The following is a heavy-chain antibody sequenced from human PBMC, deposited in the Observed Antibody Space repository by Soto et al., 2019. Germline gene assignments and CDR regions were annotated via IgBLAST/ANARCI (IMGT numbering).Heavy chain of an antibody. D-gene: IGHD3-3*01. CDR1: GYIFTNYG. J-gene: IGHJ3*02. CDR2: ISAYNGYT. Sequence: ASVKVSGKASGYIFTNYGISWVRQAPGQGLEWMGWISAYNGYTNYAQKFQGRVTMTTDTSTSTAYMELRRLRSDDTAVYYCARGRPIFGVLSAFDIWGQGTMVTVSS. V-gene: IGHV1-18*01. CDR3: ARGRPIFGVLSAFDI.